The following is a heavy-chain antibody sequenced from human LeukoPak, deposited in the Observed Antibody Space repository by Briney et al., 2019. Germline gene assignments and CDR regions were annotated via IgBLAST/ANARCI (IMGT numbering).Heavy chain of an antibody. CDR3: ARAVSGTLGGAFDI. D-gene: IGHD1-7*01. Sequence: ASVKVSCKASGYNFIDYFIHWMRQTPGQGLEWLGWINPNNGVTRYAQKFQDRVTMTRDTAAYMELTSLKSDDTAVYYCARAVSGTLGGAFDIWGQGTAVTVSS. V-gene: IGHV1-2*02. CDR2: INPNNGVT. CDR1: GYNFIDYF. J-gene: IGHJ3*02.